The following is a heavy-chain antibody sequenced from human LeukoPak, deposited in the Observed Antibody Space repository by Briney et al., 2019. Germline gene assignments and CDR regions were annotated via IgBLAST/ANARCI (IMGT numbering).Heavy chain of an antibody. Sequence: SQTLSLTCTVSGGSISSGSYYWSWIRQPAGNGLEWIGRIYTSRSTNYNPSLKSRVTISVDTSKNQFSLKLSSVTAADTAVYYCARDSSGWSTAVDPWGQGTLVTVSS. V-gene: IGHV4-61*02. D-gene: IGHD6-19*01. CDR2: IYTSRST. CDR3: ARDSSGWSTAVDP. CDR1: GGSISSGSYY. J-gene: IGHJ5*02.